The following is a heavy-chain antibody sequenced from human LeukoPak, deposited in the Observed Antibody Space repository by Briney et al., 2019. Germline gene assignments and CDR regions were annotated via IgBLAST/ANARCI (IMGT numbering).Heavy chain of an antibody. Sequence: GGSLRLSCVGSGYTFSSYSMNWVRQAPGKGLEWVSSITSTSSYMYQADSVKGRFTISRDNTKNSLYLQMNSLRAEDTAVYYCAKDSDYYDSSGYYPGAFDIWGQGTMVTVSS. V-gene: IGHV3-21*04. CDR3: AKDSDYYDSSGYYPGAFDI. CDR2: ITSTSSYM. J-gene: IGHJ3*02. CDR1: GYTFSSYS. D-gene: IGHD3-22*01.